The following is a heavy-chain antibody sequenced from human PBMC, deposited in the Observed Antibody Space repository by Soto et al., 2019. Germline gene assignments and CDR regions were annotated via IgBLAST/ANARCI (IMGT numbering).Heavy chain of an antibody. CDR2: IYYSGST. CDR1: GGSISSYY. J-gene: IGHJ4*02. Sequence: QVQLQESGPGLVKPSETLSLTCTVPGGSISSYYWSWIRQHPGKGLEWIWYIYYSGSTNYNPALKSRVTISVDTSKNQFSRQLSSVTAADTAVYYCARRRTHDYWGQGTLVTVSS. CDR3: ARRRTHDY. V-gene: IGHV4-59*01.